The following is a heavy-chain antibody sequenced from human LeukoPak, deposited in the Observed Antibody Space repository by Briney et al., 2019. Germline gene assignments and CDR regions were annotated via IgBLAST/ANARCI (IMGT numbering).Heavy chain of an antibody. CDR1: GFTFSNYA. CDR2: ISSSSSTI. D-gene: IGHD1-26*01. J-gene: IGHJ4*02. V-gene: IGHV3-48*01. CDR3: AIIYLIVEATTFDY. Sequence: GGSLRLSCAASGFTFSNYAMSWVRQAPGKGLEWVSYISSSSSTIYYADSVKGRFTISRDNAKNSLYLQVNSLRAEDTAVYYCAIIYLIVEATTFDYWGQGTLVTVSS.